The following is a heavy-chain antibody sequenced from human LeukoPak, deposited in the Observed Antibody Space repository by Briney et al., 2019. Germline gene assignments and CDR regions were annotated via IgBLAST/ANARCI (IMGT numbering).Heavy chain of an antibody. CDR3: TSLRRQYYYYMDI. CDR1: GFTFSSYS. CDR2: ISSSSSTI. V-gene: IGHV3-48*01. Sequence: PGGSLRLSCAASGFTFSSYSMNWVRQAPGKGLEWVSYISSSSSTIYYADSVKGRFTISRDNAKNSLFLQMNSLRPDDTAVYYCTSLRRQYYYYMDIWGKGTTVIVSS. D-gene: IGHD4-11*01. J-gene: IGHJ6*03.